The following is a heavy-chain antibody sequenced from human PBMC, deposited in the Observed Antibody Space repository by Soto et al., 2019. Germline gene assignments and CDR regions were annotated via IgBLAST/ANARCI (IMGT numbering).Heavy chain of an antibody. CDR1: GFTFSSYS. D-gene: IGHD2-15*01. CDR2: ISSSSTYI. CDR3: ARGYCGGGTCFGAFDI. Sequence: EVQLVESGGGLVKPGGSLRLSCAASGFTFSSYSMNWVRQAPGKGLEWVSSISSSSTYIFYADSVKGRFTISRDNAKNSLFLQINSLRAEDTAVYYCARGYCGGGTCFGAFDIWGQGTVVTVSS. V-gene: IGHV3-21*01. J-gene: IGHJ3*02.